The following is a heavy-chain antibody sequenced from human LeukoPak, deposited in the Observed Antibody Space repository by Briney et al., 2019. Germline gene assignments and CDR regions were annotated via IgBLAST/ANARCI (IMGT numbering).Heavy chain of an antibody. J-gene: IGHJ4*02. CDR1: GFTFSSYA. Sequence: NPGGSLRLSCAASGFTFSSYAMSWVRQAPGRGLEWVSLIIDDGHTTSYADSVRGRFTISRDNSKNTLSLQMNSLRAEETAVYYCAKYGGHPLPHYYLDYWGQGTQVTVSS. D-gene: IGHD3-16*01. CDR3: AKYGGHPLPHYYLDY. V-gene: IGHV3-23*01. CDR2: IIDDGHTT.